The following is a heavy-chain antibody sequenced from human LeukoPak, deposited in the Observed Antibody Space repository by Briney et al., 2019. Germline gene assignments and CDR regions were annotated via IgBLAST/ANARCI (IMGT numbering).Heavy chain of an antibody. Sequence: PGGSLRLSCAASGFTFSSYAMHWVRQAPGKGLEWVAVISYDGSNEYYADSVKGRSTISRDNSKSTLYLQMNSLRAEDTAVYYCARARDSGSYFDYWGQGTLVTVSS. CDR3: ARARDSGSYFDY. CDR1: GFTFSSYA. J-gene: IGHJ4*02. CDR2: ISYDGSNE. D-gene: IGHD1-26*01. V-gene: IGHV3-30-3*01.